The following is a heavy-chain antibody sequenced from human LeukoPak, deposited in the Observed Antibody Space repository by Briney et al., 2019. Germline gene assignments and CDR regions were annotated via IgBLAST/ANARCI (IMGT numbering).Heavy chain of an antibody. CDR2: VKGDEIST. CDR1: GFTFTDFW. V-gene: IGHV3-74*01. D-gene: IGHD2-21*01. CDR3: ATGPYSAFEM. J-gene: IGHJ3*02. Sequence: GGSLRLSCAASGFTFTDFWMHWFRQAPGGGLVWVSRVKGDEISTLYADSVKGRFTISRDNAKNTLYLQMNSLRADDTALYYCATGPYSAFEMWGQGTMVTVSS.